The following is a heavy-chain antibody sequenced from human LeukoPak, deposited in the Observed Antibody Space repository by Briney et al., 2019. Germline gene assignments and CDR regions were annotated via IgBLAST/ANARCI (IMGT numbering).Heavy chain of an antibody. V-gene: IGHV4-39*01. CDR1: GGSISSSNYY. CDR3: APVVVVNSRRPYFDY. D-gene: IGHD2-15*01. J-gene: IGHJ4*02. CDR2: IYYSGST. Sequence: PSETLSLTCTVSGGSISSSNYYWGWIRQPPGKGLEWIGSIYYSGSTYYNPSLRSRVTISVDTSKNQFSLKLSSVTAADTAVYYCAPVVVVNSRRPYFDYWGPGTLVTVSS.